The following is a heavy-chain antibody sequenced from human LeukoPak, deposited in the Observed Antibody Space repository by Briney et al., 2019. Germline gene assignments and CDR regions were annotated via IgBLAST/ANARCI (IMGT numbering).Heavy chain of an antibody. V-gene: IGHV5-51*01. D-gene: IGHD6-13*01. CDR1: GYSFASYW. J-gene: IGHJ4*02. CDR2: IYPGDSDT. Sequence: GESLKISCKGSGYSFASYWIGWLRQMPGKGLEWMGIIYPGDSDTTYSPSLQGQVTISADKSISTAYLQWSSLQASDTAMYYCARQRSRGYFDYWGQGILVTVSS. CDR3: ARQRSRGYFDY.